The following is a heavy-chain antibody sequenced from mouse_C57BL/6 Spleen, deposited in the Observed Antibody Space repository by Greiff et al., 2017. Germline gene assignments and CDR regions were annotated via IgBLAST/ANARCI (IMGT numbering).Heavy chain of an antibody. CDR2: IHPNSGST. Sequence: VQLQQSGAELVKPGASVKLSCKASGYTFTSYWMHWVKQRPGQGLEWIGMIHPNSGSTNYNEKFKIKATLTVGKSSSTAYMQLSSLTSEDSAVYYCARLNDYDGFDYWGQGTTLTVSS. CDR1: GYTFTSYW. J-gene: IGHJ2*01. V-gene: IGHV1-64*01. CDR3: ARLNDYDGFDY. D-gene: IGHD2-4*01.